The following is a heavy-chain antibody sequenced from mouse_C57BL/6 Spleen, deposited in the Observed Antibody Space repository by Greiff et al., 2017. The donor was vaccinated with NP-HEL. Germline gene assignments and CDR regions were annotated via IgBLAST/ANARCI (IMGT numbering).Heavy chain of an antibody. V-gene: IGHV1-64*01. CDR1: GYTFTSYW. CDR3: AIPLITTVVERYFDV. CDR2: IHPNSGST. D-gene: IGHD1-1*01. Sequence: QVQLKESGAELVKPGASVKLSCKASGYTFTSYWMHWVKQRPGQGLEWIGMIHPNSGSTNYNEKFKSKATLTVDKSSSTAYMQLSSLTSEDSAVYYCAIPLITTVVERYFDVWGTGTTVTVSS. J-gene: IGHJ1*03.